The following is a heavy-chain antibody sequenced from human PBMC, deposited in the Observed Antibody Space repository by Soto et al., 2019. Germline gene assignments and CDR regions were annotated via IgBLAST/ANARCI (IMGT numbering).Heavy chain of an antibody. CDR2: IIPIFGTA. D-gene: IGHD4-17*01. V-gene: IGHV1-69*06. CDR3: ASTVTTTVNAFDI. J-gene: IGHJ3*02. CDR1: GGTFSSYA. Sequence: QVQLVQSGAEVKKPGSSVKVSCKASGGTFSSYAISWVRQAPGQGLEWMGGIIPIFGTANYAKKFQGRVTITADKSTSTAYMELSSLRSEDTAVYYCASTVTTTVNAFDIWGQGTMVPVSS.